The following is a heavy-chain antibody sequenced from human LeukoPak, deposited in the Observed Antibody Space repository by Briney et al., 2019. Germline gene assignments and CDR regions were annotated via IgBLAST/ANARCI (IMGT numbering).Heavy chain of an antibody. V-gene: IGHV1-8*01. Sequence: GASVKVSCKASGYTFTSYDINWVRQATGQGLEWMGWMNPNSGNTGYAQKFQGRVTMTTDTSTSTAYMELRSLRSDDTAVYYCARDPSALYDFWSGYYGYYGMDVWGQGTTVTVSS. CDR3: ARDPSALYDFWSGYYGYYGMDV. D-gene: IGHD3-3*01. J-gene: IGHJ6*02. CDR2: MNPNSGNT. CDR1: GYTFTSYD.